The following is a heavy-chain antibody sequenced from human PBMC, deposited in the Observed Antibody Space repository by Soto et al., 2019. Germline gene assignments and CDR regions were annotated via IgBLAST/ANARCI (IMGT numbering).Heavy chain of an antibody. J-gene: IGHJ6*02. CDR3: ARGLGYYDYVWGSYLPHYYYGMDV. Sequence: GASVKVSCKASGYTFTSYDINWVRQATGQGLEWMGWMNPNSGNTGYAQKFQGRVTMTRNTSISTAYMELSSLRSEDTAVYYCARGLGYYDYVWGSYLPHYYYGMDVWGQGTTVTVSS. CDR1: GYTFTSYD. D-gene: IGHD3-16*01. CDR2: MNPNSGNT. V-gene: IGHV1-8*01.